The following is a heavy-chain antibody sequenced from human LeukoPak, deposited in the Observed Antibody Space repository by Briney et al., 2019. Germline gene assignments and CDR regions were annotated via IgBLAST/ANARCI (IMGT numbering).Heavy chain of an antibody. CDR3: ATREYCTSSSCYPRDLRGYYFNY. Sequence: GGSLRLSCAASGFTFSSYTVNWVRQAPGKGLEWVSSITSSSNYIYYADSVKGRFTISRDNAKNSLFLQMNSLRAEDTAVYYCATREYCTSSSCYPRDLRGYYFNYWGQSTLVTVSS. CDR1: GFTFSSYT. CDR2: ITSSSNYI. V-gene: IGHV3-21*01. J-gene: IGHJ4*02. D-gene: IGHD2-2*01.